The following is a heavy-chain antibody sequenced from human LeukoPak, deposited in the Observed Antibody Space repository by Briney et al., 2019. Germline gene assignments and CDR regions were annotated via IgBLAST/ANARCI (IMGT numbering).Heavy chain of an antibody. CDR3: ARVGYYESSGYYEY. Sequence: ASMKVSCKASGGTFSSYAISWVRQAPGQGLEWMARINPNSGGTNYAQKFQGRVTMTRDTSISTVYMELSRLRSDDTAVYYCARVGYYESSGYYEYWGQGTLVTVSS. J-gene: IGHJ4*02. CDR2: INPNSGGT. D-gene: IGHD3-22*01. CDR1: GGTFSSYA. V-gene: IGHV1-2*06.